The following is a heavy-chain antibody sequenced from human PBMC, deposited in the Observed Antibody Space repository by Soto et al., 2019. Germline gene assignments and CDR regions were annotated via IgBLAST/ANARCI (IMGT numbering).Heavy chain of an antibody. J-gene: IGHJ3*02. CDR2: ISGSGGTT. CDR3: AKDVVSQWLALGLI. D-gene: IGHD6-19*01. CDR1: GFTFSSYA. Sequence: EVQLLESGGGLVQPGGSLRLSCAASGFTFSSYAMSWVRQAPGKGPEWVSAISGSGGTTYYLDSVKGRFTISRDNSKNMLYLQMSSLRVEDTAIYSCAKDVVSQWLALGLIWGRGTMVSVSS. V-gene: IGHV3-23*01.